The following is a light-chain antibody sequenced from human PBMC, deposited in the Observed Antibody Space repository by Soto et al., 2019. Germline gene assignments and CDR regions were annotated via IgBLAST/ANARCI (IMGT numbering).Light chain of an antibody. CDR1: QSVSSN. CDR2: GAS. Sequence: EIVMTESPATLSVSPGERATLSCRARQSVSSNLAWYQQKPGQAPRLLIYGASTRATGITARFSGSGSGTEFTLTISSLQSEDFAVYYCQQYNNWPPTTFGQGTKVYSK. CDR3: QQYNNWPPTT. V-gene: IGKV3-15*01. J-gene: IGKJ1*01.